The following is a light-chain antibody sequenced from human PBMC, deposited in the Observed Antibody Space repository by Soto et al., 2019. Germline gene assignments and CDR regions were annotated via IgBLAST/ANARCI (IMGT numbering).Light chain of an antibody. CDR2: GAS. CDR3: QQYGPSPWT. J-gene: IGKJ1*01. CDR1: QSVSSSY. V-gene: IGKV3-20*01. Sequence: EIVLTQSPGTLSLSPGERATLSCRASQSVSSSYVGWYQQKPGQAPRLLIYGASNRATCIPDRFSGSGSGSDVSLFISRLEPEEFAVYYCQQYGPSPWTFGQGTKVEVK.